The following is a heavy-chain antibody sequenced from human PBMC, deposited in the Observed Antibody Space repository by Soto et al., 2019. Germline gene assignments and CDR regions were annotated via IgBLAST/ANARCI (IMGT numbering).Heavy chain of an antibody. J-gene: IGHJ4*02. CDR3: ARLPSRHLVDY. D-gene: IGHD3-3*02. CDR2: MFYGVST. V-gene: IGHV4-34*12. Sequence: PSETLSLTCAGYGGSFIFHSWTWIRQPPGKGLEWIGSMFYGVSTYYNPSLKSRVTVSVDTSKNQFSLNLRSVTAADTAVYYCARLPSRHLVDYWGQGTLVTVSS. CDR1: GGSFIFHS.